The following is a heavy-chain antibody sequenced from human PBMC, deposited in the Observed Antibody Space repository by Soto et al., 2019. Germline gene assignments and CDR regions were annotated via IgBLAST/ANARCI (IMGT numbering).Heavy chain of an antibody. CDR3: AKNGQPPYYYYGMDV. D-gene: IGHD2-8*01. Sequence: QGQRVQSGPEVKKPGASVKVSCKASGYTFSRYGISWVRQAPGQGLEWMGWISGYNGDTIYAQKVQGRVTMTIDTPTYTAYMELRSLTSDDTAIYYCAKNGQPPYYYYGMDVWGQGTTVTVSS. V-gene: IGHV1-18*01. CDR1: GYTFSRYG. J-gene: IGHJ6*02. CDR2: ISGYNGDT.